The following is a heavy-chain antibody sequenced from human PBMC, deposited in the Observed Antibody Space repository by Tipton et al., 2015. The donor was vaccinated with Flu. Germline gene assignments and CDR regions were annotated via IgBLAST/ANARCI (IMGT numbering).Heavy chain of an antibody. D-gene: IGHD1-26*01. CDR3: ASLWGSGSYSRYAFDI. CDR1: EIPFSNYW. J-gene: IGHJ3*02. V-gene: IGHV3-7*01. CDR2: IKQDGSER. Sequence: SLRLSCAASEIPFSNYWMSWVRQAPGKGLEWVANIKQDGSERYYVDSVKGRFTISRDNAKNSLYLQMNSLRAEDTALYYCASLWGSGSYSRYAFDIWGQGTMVTVSS.